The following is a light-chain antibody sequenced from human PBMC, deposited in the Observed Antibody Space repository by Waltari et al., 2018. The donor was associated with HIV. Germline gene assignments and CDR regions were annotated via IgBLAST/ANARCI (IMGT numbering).Light chain of an antibody. CDR1: SSSIGRGY. CDR2: RNE. J-gene: IGLJ3*02. Sequence: QSVLTQPPSVSGAPGPRVTVSCSGSSSSIGRGYVCWYPQLPGAAPKLVIYRNEQRPPGVPDRFSGSKSGTSASLAISGLRSEDEAVYYCGAWNGSPSGPVFGGGTKLTVL. V-gene: IGLV1-47*01. CDR3: GAWNGSPSGPV.